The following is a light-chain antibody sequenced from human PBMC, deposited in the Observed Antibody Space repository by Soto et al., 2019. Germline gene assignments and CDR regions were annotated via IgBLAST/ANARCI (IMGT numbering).Light chain of an antibody. V-gene: IGLV1-40*01. CDR1: SSNIGAGYD. J-gene: IGLJ1*01. CDR3: QSYDSSLSGSPLYV. Sequence: QSVLTQPPSVSGAPGQMVTISRTGGSSNIGAGYDVHWYQQLPGTAPKLLIYGNSNRPSGVPDRFSGSKSGTSASLAITGLQAEDEADYYCQSYDSSLSGSPLYVFGTGTKVTVL. CDR2: GNS.